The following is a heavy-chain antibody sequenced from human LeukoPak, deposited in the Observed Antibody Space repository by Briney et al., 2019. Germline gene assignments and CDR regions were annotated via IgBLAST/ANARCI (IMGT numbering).Heavy chain of an antibody. CDR2: VSSNGIYT. J-gene: IGHJ3*01. D-gene: IGHD4-17*01. V-gene: IGHV3-64*01. CDR1: GFTFSDYG. CDR3: ARGPTVITFNAFDV. Sequence: QAGGSLRLSCAASGFTFSDYGMYWVRQAPGKGLEHVSGVSSNGIYTYYANSVKGRFTISRDNSKNTLFLQMGSLRAEDMAVYYCARGPTVITFNAFDVWGQGTMVTVSS.